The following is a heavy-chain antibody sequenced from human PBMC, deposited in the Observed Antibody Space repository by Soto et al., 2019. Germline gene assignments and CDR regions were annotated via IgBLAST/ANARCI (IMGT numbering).Heavy chain of an antibody. J-gene: IGHJ4*02. D-gene: IGHD3-22*01. CDR1: GYTLTSHG. CDR3: ARGGYDSSAPPDYFDY. Sequence: ASVKVSCKASGYTLTSHGISWVRQAPGQGLEWMGWISAYNGNTNYAQKLQGRVTMTTDTSTSTAYMELRSLRSDDTAVYYCARGGYDSSAPPDYFDYWGQGTLVTVSS. CDR2: ISAYNGNT. V-gene: IGHV1-18*01.